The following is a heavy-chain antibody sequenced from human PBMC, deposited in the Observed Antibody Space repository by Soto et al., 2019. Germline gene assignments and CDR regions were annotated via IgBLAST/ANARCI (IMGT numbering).Heavy chain of an antibody. CDR2: INPNSGGT. V-gene: IGHV1-2*02. CDR3: ARDFTGRNWFDP. Sequence: QVQLVQSGAEVKKPGASVKVSCKASGYTFTGYYMHWVRQVPGQGLEWMGWINPNSGGTNYAQKFQGRVTMTRDTSSSTAYMELSRMRSDDAAVYYCARDFTGRNWFDPLGQGTLVTLSS. J-gene: IGHJ5*02. CDR1: GYTFTGYY.